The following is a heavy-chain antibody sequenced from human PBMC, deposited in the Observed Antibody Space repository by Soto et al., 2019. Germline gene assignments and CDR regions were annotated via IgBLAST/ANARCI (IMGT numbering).Heavy chain of an antibody. Sequence: GGSLRLSCAASGFTFSSYAMSWVRQAPGKGLEWVSGINGGGDSTYFADSVRGRSTISRDNSKNTLFLQMNSLRAEDTAVYYCARGWTFDLWGQGTLVTVSS. D-gene: IGHD1-1*01. CDR2: INGGGDST. CDR1: GFTFSSYA. V-gene: IGHV3-23*01. CDR3: ARGWTFDL. J-gene: IGHJ4*02.